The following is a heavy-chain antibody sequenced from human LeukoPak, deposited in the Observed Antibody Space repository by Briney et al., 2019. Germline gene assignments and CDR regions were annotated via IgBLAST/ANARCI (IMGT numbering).Heavy chain of an antibody. CDR2: ISSSGSTI. Sequence: GGSLRLSCAASGFTFSDYYMSWIRQAPGKGLEWVSYISSSGSTIHYADSVKGRFTISRDNAKNSLYLQMNSLRAEDTAVYYCAKGSRYDFWSGYPDYWGQGTLVTVSS. CDR1: GFTFSDYY. CDR3: AKGSRYDFWSGYPDY. D-gene: IGHD3-3*01. V-gene: IGHV3-11*01. J-gene: IGHJ4*02.